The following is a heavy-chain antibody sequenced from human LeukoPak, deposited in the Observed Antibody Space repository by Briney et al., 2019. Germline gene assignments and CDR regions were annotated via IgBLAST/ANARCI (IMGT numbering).Heavy chain of an antibody. J-gene: IGHJ4*02. V-gene: IGHV3-30*18. Sequence: PGGSLRLSCAASGFTFSSYGMHWVRQAPGKGLEWVAVISYDGSNKYYADSVKGRFTISRDNSKNTLYLQMNSLRAEDTAVYYCAKSHIVVVPAAMDYWGQGILVTVSS. CDR2: ISYDGSNK. CDR1: GFTFSSYG. CDR3: AKSHIVVVPAAMDY. D-gene: IGHD2-2*01.